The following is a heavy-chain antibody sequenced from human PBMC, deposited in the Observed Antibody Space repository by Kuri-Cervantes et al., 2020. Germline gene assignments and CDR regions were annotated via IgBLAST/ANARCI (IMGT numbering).Heavy chain of an antibody. CDR3: ARDGGYSSSWYKGFDP. Sequence: ESLKISCAVYGGSFSGYYWSWIRQPPGKGLEWIGEINHSGSTNYNPSLKSRVTISVDTSKDQFSLKLSSVTAADTAVYYCARDGGYSSSWYKGFDPWGQGTLVTVSS. CDR1: GGSFSGYY. V-gene: IGHV4-34*01. CDR2: INHSGST. D-gene: IGHD6-13*01. J-gene: IGHJ5*02.